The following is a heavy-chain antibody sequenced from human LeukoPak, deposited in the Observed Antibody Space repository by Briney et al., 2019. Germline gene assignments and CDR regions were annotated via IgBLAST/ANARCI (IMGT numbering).Heavy chain of an antibody. V-gene: IGHV3-7*02. CDR1: GFTFSNAW. CDR2: INPGGSGQ. J-gene: IGHJ6*03. Sequence: GGSLRLSCAASGFTFSNAWWIWGGKAQGKGWKWGAKINPGGSGQWYADSVKGRFTISRDDAQNSLYLQINSLRGEDTAVYYCANTIVVSPAAPYMDVWGKGTTVTVSS. D-gene: IGHD2-2*01. CDR3: ANTIVVSPAAPYMDV.